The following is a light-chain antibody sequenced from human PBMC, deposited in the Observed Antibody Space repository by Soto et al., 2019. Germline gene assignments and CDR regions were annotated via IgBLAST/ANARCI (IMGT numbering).Light chain of an antibody. Sequence: EIVLTQSPGTLSLSPGERATLSCRASQSITASYLAWYQQKPARTPRLLIHDISRRATGTPDRFSGSGSGTDFTLTISRLEPEDFATFYCQQINSFPPTFGGGTKVAI. CDR3: QQINSFPPT. CDR2: DIS. CDR1: QSITASY. J-gene: IGKJ4*01. V-gene: IGKV3-20*01.